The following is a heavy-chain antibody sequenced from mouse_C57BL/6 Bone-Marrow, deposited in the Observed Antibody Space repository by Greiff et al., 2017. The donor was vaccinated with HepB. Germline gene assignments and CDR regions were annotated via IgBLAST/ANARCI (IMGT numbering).Heavy chain of an antibody. Sequence: EVQLVESGGGLVKPGGSLKLSCAASGFTFSSYAMSWVRQTPEKRLEWVATISDGGSYTYYPDNVKGRFTISRDNAKNNLYLQMSHLKSEDTAMYYCAREGNPDYWGQGTTLTVSS. J-gene: IGHJ2*01. CDR3: AREGNPDY. D-gene: IGHD2-1*01. V-gene: IGHV5-4*01. CDR1: GFTFSSYA. CDR2: ISDGGSYT.